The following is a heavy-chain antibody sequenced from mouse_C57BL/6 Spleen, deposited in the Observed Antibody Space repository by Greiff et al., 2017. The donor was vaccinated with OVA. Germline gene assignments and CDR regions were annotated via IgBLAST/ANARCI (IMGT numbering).Heavy chain of an antibody. J-gene: IGHJ3*01. Sequence: EVQLVESEGGLVQPGSSMKLSCTASGFTFSDYYMAWVRQVPEKGLEWVANINYDGSSTYYLDSLKSRFIISRDNAKNILYLQMSSLKSEDTATYYCARGYLWFAYWGQGTLVTVSA. CDR3: ARGYLWFAY. V-gene: IGHV5-16*01. CDR2: INYDGSST. CDR1: GFTFSDYY.